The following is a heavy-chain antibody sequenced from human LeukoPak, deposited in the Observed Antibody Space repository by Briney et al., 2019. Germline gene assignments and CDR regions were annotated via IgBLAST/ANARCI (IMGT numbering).Heavy chain of an antibody. CDR3: ARAIGLDFDF. J-gene: IGHJ4*02. D-gene: IGHD2/OR15-2a*01. V-gene: IGHV3-74*01. CDR1: GFTFSGYW. Sequence: GGSLRLSCAASGFTFSGYWMHWVRQAPGKGLVWVSRIDSDGSSTTYADSVKGRFTISRDNAKNTPYLQMNSLRAEDTAMYYCARAIGLDFDFRGQGTLVTVSS. CDR2: IDSDGSST.